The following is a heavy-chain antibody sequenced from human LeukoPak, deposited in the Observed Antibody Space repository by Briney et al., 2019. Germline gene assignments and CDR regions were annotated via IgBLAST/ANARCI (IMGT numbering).Heavy chain of an antibody. CDR1: GFTFDDYA. CDR2: ISWNSGSI. J-gene: IGHJ4*02. CDR3: AKDCKRYCSGGSCSHFDY. Sequence: PGGSLRLSCASSGFTFDDYAMHWVRQAPGQVLEWFSGISWNSGSIGYADSVKGRFTISRDNAKNSLYLQMNSLRAEDTAFYYRAKDCKRYCSGGSCSHFDYWGQGTLVTVSS. V-gene: IGHV3-9*01. D-gene: IGHD2-15*01.